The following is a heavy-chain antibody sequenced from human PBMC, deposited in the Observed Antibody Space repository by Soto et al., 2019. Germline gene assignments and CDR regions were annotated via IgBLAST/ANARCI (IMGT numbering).Heavy chain of an antibody. CDR1: GGSFSGYY. Sequence: SETLSLTCAVYGGSFSGYYWSWIRQPPGKGLEWIGEISHSGSTNYSPSLKSRVTISVDTSKNQFSLTLTSVTAADTAVYYCATAPSTYYYDTSGPGGWFDPWGQGTLVTVSS. J-gene: IGHJ5*02. CDR2: ISHSGST. CDR3: ATAPSTYYYDTSGPGGWFDP. D-gene: IGHD3-22*01. V-gene: IGHV4-34*01.